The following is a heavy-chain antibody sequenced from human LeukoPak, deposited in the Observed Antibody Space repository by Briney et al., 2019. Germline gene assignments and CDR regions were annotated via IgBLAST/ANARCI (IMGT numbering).Heavy chain of an antibody. CDR1: GGSISSGGYY. CDR3: ARDWRYCSGGSCYFYGMDV. Sequence: SQTLSLTCTVSGGSISSGGYYWSWIRQHPGKGLEGIGYIYYSGSTYYNPSLKSRVTISVGTSKNQFSLKLSSVTAADTAVYYCARDWRYCSGGSCYFYGMDVWGQGTTVTVSS. CDR2: IYYSGST. V-gene: IGHV4-31*03. D-gene: IGHD2-15*01. J-gene: IGHJ6*02.